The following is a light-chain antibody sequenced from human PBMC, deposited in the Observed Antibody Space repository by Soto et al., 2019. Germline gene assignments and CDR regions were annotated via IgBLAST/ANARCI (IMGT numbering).Light chain of an antibody. CDR2: RNN. CDR1: SSNIGSNY. J-gene: IGLJ2*01. Sequence: QSVLTQPPSASGTPGQRVTISCSGTSSNIGSNYVYWYQQLPGTAPKLLIYRNNQRPSGVPERFSGSKSGTSASLAISGLRSEDEADYYCAAWDDSLSGNVVFGGGTKVTVL. CDR3: AAWDDSLSGNVV. V-gene: IGLV1-47*01.